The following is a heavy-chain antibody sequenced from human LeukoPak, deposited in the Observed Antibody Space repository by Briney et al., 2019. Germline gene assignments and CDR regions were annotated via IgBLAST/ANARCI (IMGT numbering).Heavy chain of an antibody. Sequence: ASVNVSCKASGYTFTSYGISWVRQAPGQGLEWMGWISAYNGNTNYAQKLQGRVTMTTDTSTSTAYMELRSLRSDDTAVYYCASLYCSGGSCYPTLGYWGQGTLVTVSS. J-gene: IGHJ4*02. D-gene: IGHD2-15*01. CDR3: ASLYCSGGSCYPTLGY. CDR2: ISAYNGNT. CDR1: GYTFTSYG. V-gene: IGHV1-18*01.